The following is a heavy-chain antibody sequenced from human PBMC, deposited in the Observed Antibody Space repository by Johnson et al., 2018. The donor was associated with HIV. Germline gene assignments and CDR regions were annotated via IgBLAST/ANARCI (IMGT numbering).Heavy chain of an antibody. Sequence: QVQLVESGGGVVQPGRSLRLSCAASGFTFSSYGMHWVRQAPGKGLEWVAVISYDGSNKYYADSVKGRFTISRDNPKNTLYLQMNNLRAEDTAVYYCAKGGEVWYGAFDFWGQGTMAIVSS. CDR1: GFTFSSYG. D-gene: IGHD6-13*01. V-gene: IGHV3-30*18. J-gene: IGHJ3*01. CDR2: ISYDGSNK. CDR3: AKGGEVWYGAFDF.